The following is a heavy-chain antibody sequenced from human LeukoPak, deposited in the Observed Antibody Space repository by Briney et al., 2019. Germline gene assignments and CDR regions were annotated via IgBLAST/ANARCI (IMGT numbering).Heavy chain of an antibody. CDR1: GYTFTSYY. V-gene: IGHV1-46*01. J-gene: IGHJ4*02. CDR3: ARDQAGIAAADY. D-gene: IGHD6-13*01. Sequence: ASVKVSCKAPGYTFTSYYMHWVRQAPGQGLEWMGIINPSGGSTGYAQKFQGRVTMTRDTSTSTVYMELSSLRSEDTAVYYCARDQAGIAAADYWGQGTLVTVSS. CDR2: INPSGGST.